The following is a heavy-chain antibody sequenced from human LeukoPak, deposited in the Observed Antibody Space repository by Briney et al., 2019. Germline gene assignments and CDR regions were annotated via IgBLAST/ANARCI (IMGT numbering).Heavy chain of an antibody. Sequence: GGSLRLSCAASGFTFSSYAMSWVRQAPGKGLEWVSAISGSGGSTYYADSVKGRFTVSRDNSKNTLYLQMNSLRAEDTAVYYCAKAMVRGVIVGFDYWGQGTLVTVSS. D-gene: IGHD3-10*01. J-gene: IGHJ4*02. CDR3: AKAMVRGVIVGFDY. CDR1: GFTFSSYA. V-gene: IGHV3-23*01. CDR2: ISGSGGST.